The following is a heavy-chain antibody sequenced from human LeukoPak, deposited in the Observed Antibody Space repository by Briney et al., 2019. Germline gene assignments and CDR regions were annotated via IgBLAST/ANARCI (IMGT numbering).Heavy chain of an antibody. D-gene: IGHD1-20*01. CDR2: IYYSGST. J-gene: IGHJ4*02. Sequence: SETLSLTCTVSGGSISSSSYYWGWIRQPPGKGLEWIGSIYYSGSTYYNPSLKSRVTISVDTSKNHFSLGLSSVTAADTAVYYCARGRYNFGPYFDYWGQGTLVTVSS. CDR1: GGSISSSSYY. CDR3: ARGRYNFGPYFDY. V-gene: IGHV4-39*02.